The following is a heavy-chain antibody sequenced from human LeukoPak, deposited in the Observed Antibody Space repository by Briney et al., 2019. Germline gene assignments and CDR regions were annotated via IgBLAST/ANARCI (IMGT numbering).Heavy chain of an antibody. D-gene: IGHD1-26*01. V-gene: IGHV4-39*01. CDR1: GGSISSSSYY. J-gene: IGHJ4*02. Sequence: SETLSLTCTVSGGSISSSSYYWGWIRQPPGKGLEWIGSIYYSGSTYYNPSLKSRVTISVDTSKNQFSLKLSSVTAADTAVYYCARRKGATMIDYWGQGTLATVSS. CDR2: IYYSGST. CDR3: ARRKGATMIDY.